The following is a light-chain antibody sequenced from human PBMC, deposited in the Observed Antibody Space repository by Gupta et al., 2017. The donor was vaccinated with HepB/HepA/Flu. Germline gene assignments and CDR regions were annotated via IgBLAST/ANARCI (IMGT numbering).Light chain of an antibody. CDR3: QACDRTTVI. V-gene: IGLV3-1*01. Sequence: SYELLQPPSVSVSPGQTASISCSGDNLGDKFVTWYQQTPGQSPILVFYQDTKRPSGIPERFSGSNSGNTATLTIRGTQTVDEADYYCQACDRTTVIFGGGTKLTVL. CDR2: QDT. CDR1: NLGDKF. J-gene: IGLJ2*01.